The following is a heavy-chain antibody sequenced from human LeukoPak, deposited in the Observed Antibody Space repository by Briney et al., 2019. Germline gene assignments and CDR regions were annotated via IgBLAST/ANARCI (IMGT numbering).Heavy chain of an antibody. CDR1: GFTLSSYW. J-gene: IGHJ3*02. CDR3: ARDVTMILAPYAFDI. D-gene: IGHD3-22*01. Sequence: GGSLRLSCAASGFTLSSYWMTWVRQAPGKGLEWVANINQDGTDTYYLDSVKDRFTISTDIAKNSLYLQMNSLRAEDTAVYFCARDVTMILAPYAFDIWGQGTIVTVSS. CDR2: INQDGTDT. V-gene: IGHV3-7*01.